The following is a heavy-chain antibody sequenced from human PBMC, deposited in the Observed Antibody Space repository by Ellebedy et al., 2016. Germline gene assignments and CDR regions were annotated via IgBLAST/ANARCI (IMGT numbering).Heavy chain of an antibody. CDR3: ARATNGFGRTHNGFATVRANWYFDL. J-gene: IGHJ2*01. V-gene: IGHV4-4*07. CDR2: IYTSGST. Sequence: SETLSLXXTVPGGSISSYYWSWIRQPAGKGLEWIGRIYTSGSTNYNPSLKSRVTMSVDTSKNQFSLKLSSVTAADTAVYYCARATNGFGRTHNGFATVRANWYFDLWGRGTLVTVSS. CDR1: GGSISSYY. D-gene: IGHD4-11*01.